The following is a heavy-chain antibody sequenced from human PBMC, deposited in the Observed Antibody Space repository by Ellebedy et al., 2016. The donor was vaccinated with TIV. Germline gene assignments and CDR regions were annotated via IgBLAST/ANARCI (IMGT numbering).Heavy chain of an antibody. J-gene: IGHJ4*02. CDR1: GGSISSGGYS. Sequence: SQTLSLTXXVSGGSISSGGYSWSWIRQPPGKGLEWIGYIYHSGSTYYNPSLKSRVTISVDRSKNQFSLKLSSVTAADTAVYYCARGVATIFFDYWGQGTLVTVSS. D-gene: IGHD5-12*01. CDR2: IYHSGST. V-gene: IGHV4-30-2*01. CDR3: ARGVATIFFDY.